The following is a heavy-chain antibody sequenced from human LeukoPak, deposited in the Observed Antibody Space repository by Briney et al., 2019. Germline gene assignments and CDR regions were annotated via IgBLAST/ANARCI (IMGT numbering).Heavy chain of an antibody. CDR2: FYPGDSDT. V-gene: IGHV5-51*01. Sequence: GESLKISCKGSGYSFTSYWIGWVRQMPEKGLEWMRIFYPGDSDTRYSPSFQGQVTISADKSISTAYLQWSSLKASDTAMYYCARLGRGRDGEYVSWSFDYWGQGTLVTVSS. J-gene: IGHJ4*02. D-gene: IGHD4-17*01. CDR3: ARLGRGRDGEYVSWSFDY. CDR1: GYSFTSYW.